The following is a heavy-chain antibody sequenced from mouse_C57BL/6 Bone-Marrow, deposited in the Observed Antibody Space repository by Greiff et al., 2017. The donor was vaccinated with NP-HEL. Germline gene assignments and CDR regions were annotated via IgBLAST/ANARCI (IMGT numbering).Heavy chain of an antibody. CDR2: IYPGSGST. J-gene: IGHJ1*03. D-gene: IGHD1-2*01. CDR3: ARRGDYYGFYWYFEV. CDR1: GYTFTSYW. Sequence: QVQLQQPGAELVKPGASVKMSCKASGYTFTSYWITWVKQRPGQGLEWIGDIYPGSGSTNYNEKFKSKATLTVDTSSSTAYMQLSSLTSEDSAVYYCARRGDYYGFYWYFEVWGTGTTVTVSS. V-gene: IGHV1-55*01.